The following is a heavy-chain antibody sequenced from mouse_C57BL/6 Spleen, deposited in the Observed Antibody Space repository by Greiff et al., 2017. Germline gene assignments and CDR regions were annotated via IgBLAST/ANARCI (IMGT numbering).Heavy chain of an antibody. D-gene: IGHD2-5*01. V-gene: IGHV1-22*01. Sequence: EVQRVESGPELVKPGASVKMSCKASGYTFTDYNMHWVKQSHGKSLEWIGYINPNNGGTSYNQKFKGKATLTVNKSSSTAYMELRSLTSEDSAVYYCARWAYYSNNGFAYWGQGTLGTVSA. CDR1: GYTFTDYN. J-gene: IGHJ3*01. CDR2: INPNNGGT. CDR3: ARWAYYSNNGFAY.